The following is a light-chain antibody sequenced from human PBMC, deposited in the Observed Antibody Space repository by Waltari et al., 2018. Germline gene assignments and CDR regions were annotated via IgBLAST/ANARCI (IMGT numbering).Light chain of an antibody. V-gene: IGKV1-33*01. Sequence: DIQMTQSPSFLSASIGDRVTITCEASQDISNYLNWYQQKPGTVHKLLISDASTLETGVPSRFSGTGSGTLFTFTINSLQPEDIGTYYCQQYDTPPYSFGQGTRVEMK. CDR2: DAS. CDR1: QDISNY. CDR3: QQYDTPPYS. J-gene: IGKJ2*03.